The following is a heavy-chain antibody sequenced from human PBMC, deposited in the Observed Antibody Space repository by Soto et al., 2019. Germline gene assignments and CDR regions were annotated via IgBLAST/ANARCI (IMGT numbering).Heavy chain of an antibody. V-gene: IGHV4-31*03. J-gene: IGHJ4*02. CDR2: IYNSGAT. CDR1: GDSISSSSYY. D-gene: IGHD2-21*01. CDR3: AGLAYCGGDCWAYFDF. Sequence: SETLSLTCTVSGDSISSSSYYWGWFRQHPGKGLEWIGYIYNSGATYYNPSLRSRVSISVDTSKKQLSLKLTSVTAADTAVYYCAGLAYCGGDCWAYFDFWGQGTLVTVSS.